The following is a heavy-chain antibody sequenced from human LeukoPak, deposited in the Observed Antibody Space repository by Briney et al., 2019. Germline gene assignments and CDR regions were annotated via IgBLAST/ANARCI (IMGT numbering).Heavy chain of an antibody. J-gene: IGHJ5*02. Sequence: GGSLRLSCAASGFTFSDYYMSWIRQAPGKGLEWVSYISSSGSTIYYADSVKGRFTISRDNAKNSLYLQMNSLRAEDTAVYYCARYQQDYDFWSGYHMGRFDPWGQGTLVTVSS. CDR1: GFTFSDYY. V-gene: IGHV3-11*04. D-gene: IGHD3-3*01. CDR3: ARYQQDYDFWSGYHMGRFDP. CDR2: ISSSGSTI.